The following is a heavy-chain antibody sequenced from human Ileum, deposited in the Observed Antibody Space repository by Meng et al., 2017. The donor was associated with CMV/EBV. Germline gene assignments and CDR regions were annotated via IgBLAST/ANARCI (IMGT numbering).Heavy chain of an antibody. CDR3: TRQYNSNSRLNFFAP. J-gene: IGHJ5*02. CDR1: GGSFSEYY. CDR2: ITHSGST. V-gene: IGHV4-34*01. D-gene: IGHD1-7*01. Sequence: SDTLSLTCVVYGGSFSEYYWSWIRQPPGKGLEWIGEITHSGSTNYNPSLKSRVTISVDTSKNHFSLSLRSAPAVDTAVYYCTRQYNSNSRLNFFAPWGQGNLVNGAS.